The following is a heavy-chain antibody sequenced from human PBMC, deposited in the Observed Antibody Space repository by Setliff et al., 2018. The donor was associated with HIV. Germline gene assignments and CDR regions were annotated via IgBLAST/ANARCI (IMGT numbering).Heavy chain of an antibody. J-gene: IGHJ4*02. CDR1: GFTFSNSW. D-gene: IGHD3-22*01. Sequence: PGGSLRLSCAASGFTFSNSWMHWVRQAPGRGLVWVSRINTDGSSATYADSVKGRFTNSRDNAKNTLYLQMNSLRAEDTAVYYCAKDRTVVVITIFDYWGQGALVTVSS. CDR3: AKDRTVVVITIFDY. CDR2: INTDGSSA. V-gene: IGHV3-74*03.